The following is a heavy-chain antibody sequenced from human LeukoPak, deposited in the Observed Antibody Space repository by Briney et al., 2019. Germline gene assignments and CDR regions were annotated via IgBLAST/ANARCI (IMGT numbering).Heavy chain of an antibody. V-gene: IGHV4-34*01. J-gene: IGHJ3*02. Sequence: PSETLSLTCAVYGGSFSGYYWSWIRQSPGKGLEWIGEINHSGSTNYNPSLKSRVTISVDTSKNQFSLKLSSVTAADTAVYYCARAIVPNAFDIWGQGTMVTVSS. CDR3: ARAIVPNAFDI. CDR1: GGSFSGYY. D-gene: IGHD2-2*01. CDR2: INHSGST.